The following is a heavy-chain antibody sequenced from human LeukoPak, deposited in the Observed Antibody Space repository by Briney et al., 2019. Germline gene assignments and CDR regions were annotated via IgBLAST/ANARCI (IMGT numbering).Heavy chain of an antibody. D-gene: IGHD6-13*01. CDR3: ARYGGGSASWSLWWFDP. J-gene: IGHJ5*02. V-gene: IGHV4-59*01. Sequence: TETLSLTCTVSGGSISSYYWSWIRQPPGKGLEWIGYICYSGSTNYNPSLKSRVTISVDTSKNQFSLKLSSVTAADTAVYYCARYGGGSASWSLWWFDPWGQGTLVTVSS. CDR2: ICYSGST. CDR1: GGSISSYY.